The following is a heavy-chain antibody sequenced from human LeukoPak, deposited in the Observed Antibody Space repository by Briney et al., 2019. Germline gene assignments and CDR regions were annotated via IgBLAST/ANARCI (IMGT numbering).Heavy chain of an antibody. CDR2: IYYGGST. CDR3: ARGADEAHY. J-gene: IGHJ4*02. V-gene: IGHV4-59*01. Sequence: PSETLSLTCTVSGGSISSYYRSWIRQPPGKGLEWIGYIYYGGSTNYNPSLKSRVTISVDTSKNQFSLKLSSVTAADTAVYYCARGADEAHYWGQGTLVTVSS. CDR1: GGSISSYY. D-gene: IGHD5-24*01.